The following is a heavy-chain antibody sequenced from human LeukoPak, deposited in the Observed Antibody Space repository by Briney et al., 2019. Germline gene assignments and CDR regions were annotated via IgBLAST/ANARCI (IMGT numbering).Heavy chain of an antibody. Sequence: ETLSLTCTVSGGSISSYYWSWVRQAPGKGLEWVSAISGSGGSTYYADSVKGRFTISRDNSKNTLYLQMNSLRAEDTAVYYCAKEDSGYDSFYDYWGQGTLVTVST. CDR3: AKEDSGYDSFYDY. V-gene: IGHV3-23*01. CDR1: GGSISSYY. J-gene: IGHJ4*02. D-gene: IGHD5-12*01. CDR2: ISGSGGST.